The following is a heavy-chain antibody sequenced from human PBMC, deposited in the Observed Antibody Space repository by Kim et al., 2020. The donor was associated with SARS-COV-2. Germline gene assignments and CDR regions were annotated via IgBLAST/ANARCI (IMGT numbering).Heavy chain of an antibody. D-gene: IGHD6-13*01. CDR3: AKDGSSSWRSAYYFDY. Sequence: GGSLRLSCAASGFTFDDYTMHWVRQAPGKGLEWVSLISWDGGSTYYADSVKGRFTISRDNSKNSLYLQMNSLRTEDTALYYCAKDGSSSWRSAYYFDYWGQGTLVTVSS. CDR1: GFTFDDYT. CDR2: ISWDGGST. V-gene: IGHV3-43*01. J-gene: IGHJ4*02.